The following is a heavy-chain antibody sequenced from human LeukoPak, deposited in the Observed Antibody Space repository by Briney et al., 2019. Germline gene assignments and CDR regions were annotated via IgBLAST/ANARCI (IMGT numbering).Heavy chain of an antibody. Sequence: GGSLTLSCAASGFTFSTYWMTWVRQAPGRGLEWVSNIKQDGSVKYYMDSVKGRFTISRDNAKNSLYLQMSSLRAEDTAVYYCTRGGSDLTWVWNDYRNYDYWGQGTLVTVSS. D-gene: IGHD4-11*01. CDR3: TRGGSDLTWVWNDYRNYDY. V-gene: IGHV3-7*02. CDR1: GFTFSTYW. J-gene: IGHJ4*02. CDR2: IKQDGSVK.